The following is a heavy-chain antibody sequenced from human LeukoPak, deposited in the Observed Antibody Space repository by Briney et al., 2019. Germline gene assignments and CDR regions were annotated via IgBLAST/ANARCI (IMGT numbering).Heavy chain of an antibody. CDR3: ATRYYDFWSGYSSYFDY. CDR1: GGSISSYY. V-gene: IGHV4-59*05. CDR2: IYYSGST. D-gene: IGHD3-3*01. J-gene: IGHJ4*02. Sequence: SETLSLTCTVSGGSISSYYWSWIRQPPGKGLEWIGSIYYSGSTYYNPSLKSRVTISVDTSKNQFSLKLSSVTAADTAVYYCATRYYDFWSGYSSYFDYWGQGTLVTVSS.